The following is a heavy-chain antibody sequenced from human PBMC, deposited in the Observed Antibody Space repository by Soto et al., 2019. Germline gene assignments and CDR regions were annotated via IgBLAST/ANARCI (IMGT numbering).Heavy chain of an antibody. CDR1: GFSISSGFYY. D-gene: IGHD3-22*01. CDR3: ARDRYYDSSGQRADAFDI. CDR2: IYYIGST. J-gene: IGHJ3*02. Sequence: SETLSLTCPCSGFSISSGFYYWRWTRQHPGKGLEWIGYIYYIGSTYYNPSLKSRVTISVDTSKNQFSLKLSSVTAADTAVYYCARDRYYDSSGQRADAFDIWGQGTMVNVS. V-gene: IGHV4-31*03.